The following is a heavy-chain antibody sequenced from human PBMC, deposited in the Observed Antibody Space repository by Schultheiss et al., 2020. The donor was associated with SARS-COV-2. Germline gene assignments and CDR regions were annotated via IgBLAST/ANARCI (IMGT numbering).Heavy chain of an antibody. D-gene: IGHD6-13*01. CDR3: ARVGSSWYLEFDY. CDR1: GGSFSGYY. V-gene: IGHV4-34*01. Sequence: SETLSLTCTVYGGSFSGYYWSWIRQPPGKGLEWIGEINHSGSTNYNPSLKSRVTISVDTSKNQFSLRLSSVTAADTAVYYCARVGSSWYLEFDYWGQGTLVTVSS. J-gene: IGHJ4*02. CDR2: INHSGST.